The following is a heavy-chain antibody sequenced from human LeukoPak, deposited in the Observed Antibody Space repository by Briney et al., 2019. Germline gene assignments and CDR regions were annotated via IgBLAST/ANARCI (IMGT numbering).Heavy chain of an antibody. V-gene: IGHV3-64*01. Sequence: PGGPLRLSCAASRFTLSSYAMHWVRQAPGKGLEYVSAISKNGGNTYYANSVKGRFSISRDNSKNTLYLQMGSLRTEDMAVYYCARVGEGRYYQYYYMDVWGKGTTVTVSS. D-gene: IGHD1-26*01. CDR1: RFTLSSYA. CDR2: ISKNGGNT. J-gene: IGHJ6*03. CDR3: ARVGEGRYYQYYYMDV.